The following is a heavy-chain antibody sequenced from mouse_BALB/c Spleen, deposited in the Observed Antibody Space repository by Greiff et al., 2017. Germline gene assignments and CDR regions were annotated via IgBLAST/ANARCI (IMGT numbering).Heavy chain of an antibody. J-gene: IGHJ3*01. V-gene: IGHV1-7*01. CDR3: ARVLYYDCDAWFAY. Sequence: QVQLQQSGAELAKPGASVKMSCKASGYTFTSYWMHWVKQRPGQGLEWIGYINPSTGYTEYNQKFKDKATLTADKSSSTAYMQLSSLTSEDSAVYYCARVLYYDCDAWFAYWGQGTLPTVSA. CDR1: GYTFTSYW. D-gene: IGHD2-4*01. CDR2: INPSTGYT.